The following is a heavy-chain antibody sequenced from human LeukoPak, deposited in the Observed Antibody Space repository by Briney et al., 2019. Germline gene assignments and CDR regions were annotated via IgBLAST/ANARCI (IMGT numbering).Heavy chain of an antibody. V-gene: IGHV3-30-3*01. CDR1: GFTFSSYA. CDR3: ARGVYDYVWGSVPLPLDY. D-gene: IGHD3-16*01. Sequence: PGGSLRLSCAASGFTFSSYAMHWVRQAPGKGLEWVAVISYDGSNKYYADSVKGRFTISRDNSKNTLYLQMNSLRAEDTAVYYCARGVYDYVWGSVPLPLDYWGQGTLVTVSS. J-gene: IGHJ4*02. CDR2: ISYDGSNK.